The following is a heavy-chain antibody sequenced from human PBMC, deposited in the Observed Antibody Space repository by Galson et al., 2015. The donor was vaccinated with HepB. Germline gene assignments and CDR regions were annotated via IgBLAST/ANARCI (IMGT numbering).Heavy chain of an antibody. CDR2: ISAYNGNT. V-gene: IGHV1-18*01. Sequence: SVKVSCKASGYTFTSYGISWVRQAPGQGLEWMGWISAYNGNTNYAQKLQGRVTMTTDTSTSTAYMELRSLRSDDTAVYYCARDAAPAAIRGNWFDPWGQGTLVTVSS. D-gene: IGHD2-2*02. CDR3: ARDAAPAAIRGNWFDP. CDR1: GYTFTSYG. J-gene: IGHJ5*02.